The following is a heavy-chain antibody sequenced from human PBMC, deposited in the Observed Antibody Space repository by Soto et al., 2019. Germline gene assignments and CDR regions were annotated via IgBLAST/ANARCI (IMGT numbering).Heavy chain of an antibody. CDR2: IKEDGSEK. D-gene: IGHD2-15*01. J-gene: IGHJ3*02. V-gene: IGHV3-7*01. CDR3: ARGGIGYCSGGTCFYTAFDI. CDR1: GFTFSTYW. Sequence: GSLRLSCAASGFTFSTYWMSWVRQAPGKGLEWLANIKEDGSEKYYVDSLKGRFTISRDNAKNSPYVQMNSLRVEDTAVYYCARGGIGYCSGGTCFYTAFDIWGQGSMVTVSS.